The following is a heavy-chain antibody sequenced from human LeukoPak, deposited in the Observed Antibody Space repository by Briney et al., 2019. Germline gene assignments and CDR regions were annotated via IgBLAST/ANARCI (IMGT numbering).Heavy chain of an antibody. CDR3: VRGHPVGAPTKANIVATNSDYFDY. D-gene: IGHD5-12*01. V-gene: IGHV4-31*03. CDR1: GGFIRSGGYY. CDR2: IYYSGST. J-gene: IGHJ4*02. Sequence: SQTVSLTCTVSGGFIRSGGYYWSWIRQHPGKAVEWIGYIYYSGSTYYNPSLKSRVTISVDTSQNHFSRKLSSGTDADTAVYYCVRGHPVGAPTKANIVATNSDYFDYWGQGTLVTVSS.